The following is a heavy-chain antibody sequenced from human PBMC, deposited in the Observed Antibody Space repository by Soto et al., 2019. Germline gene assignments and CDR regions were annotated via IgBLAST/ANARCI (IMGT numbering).Heavy chain of an antibody. CDR1: EFTFRNYA. V-gene: IGHV3-23*01. J-gene: IGHJ4*02. D-gene: IGHD1-1*01. CDR3: SKDPFSEKYMYFDS. Sequence: EVQLLESGGGLVQPGGSLRLSCVVFEFTFRNYAMSWVRQAPGKGLEWVSTISSGGDFTYYADSVKGRFIISRDNSQNTLYLQMNSLRAEDTAVYYCSKDPFSEKYMYFDSWGQGTLVTVSS. CDR2: ISSGGDFT.